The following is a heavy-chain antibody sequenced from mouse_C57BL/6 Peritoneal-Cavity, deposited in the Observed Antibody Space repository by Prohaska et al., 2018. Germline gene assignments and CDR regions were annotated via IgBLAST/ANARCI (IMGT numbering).Heavy chain of an antibody. CDR2: INSDGSAI. CDR1: GFTFSGFW. J-gene: IGHJ1*03. Sequence: EVQLLETGGGLVQPGGSRGLSCEGSGFTFSGFWMSWVRQTPGKTLEWIRDINSDGSAINYASSIKDRFTIFRDNDKSTLYLQMSNVRSEDTATYFCMRYGNYWYFDVWGTGTTVTVSS. V-gene: IGHV11-2*01. D-gene: IGHD2-1*01. CDR3: MRYGNYWYFDV.